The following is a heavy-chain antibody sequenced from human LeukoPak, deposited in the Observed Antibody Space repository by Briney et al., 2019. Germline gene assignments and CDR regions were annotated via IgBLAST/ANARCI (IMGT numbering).Heavy chain of an antibody. Sequence: GGSLRLSCAASGFTFSTYSLNWVRQAPGKGLEWVSSISISGTYIYYADSVKGRFTTSRDNAKNSLYLRMNSLRAEDTAVYYCARDFGSGSLDCWGQGTLVTVSS. CDR3: ARDFGSGSLDC. J-gene: IGHJ4*02. CDR2: ISISGTYI. V-gene: IGHV3-21*01. D-gene: IGHD3-10*01. CDR1: GFTFSTYS.